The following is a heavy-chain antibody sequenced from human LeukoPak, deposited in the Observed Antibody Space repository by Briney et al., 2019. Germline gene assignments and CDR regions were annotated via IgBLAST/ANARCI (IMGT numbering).Heavy chain of an antibody. J-gene: IGHJ5*02. D-gene: IGHD2-2*01. V-gene: IGHV4-34*01. CDR1: GGSISNNN. CDR3: ARRGVPATRGWFDP. Sequence: SETLSLTCAVYGGSISNNNCYWIRHPPPPGQERNGESNHNGSTNTNPSLKSRVTISVHTSKNQFSLKLSSVTAADTAVYYCARRGVPATRGWFDPWGQGTLVTVSS. CDR2: SNHNGST.